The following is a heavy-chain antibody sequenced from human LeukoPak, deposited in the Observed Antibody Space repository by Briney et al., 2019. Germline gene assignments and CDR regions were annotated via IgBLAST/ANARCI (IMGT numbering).Heavy chain of an antibody. CDR1: GGTFSSYT. CDR3: AKDGVVVVATSVYYYYYGMDV. Sequence: EASVKVSCKASGGTFSSYTISWVRQAPGQGLEWMGRIIPILNITDYAQNFQGRVTLTADKSTSTAYMELSTLRSEDTAVYCCAKDGVVVVATSVYYYYYGMDVCGQGTTVTVSS. CDR2: IIPILNIT. J-gene: IGHJ6*02. D-gene: IGHD2-2*01. V-gene: IGHV1-69*02.